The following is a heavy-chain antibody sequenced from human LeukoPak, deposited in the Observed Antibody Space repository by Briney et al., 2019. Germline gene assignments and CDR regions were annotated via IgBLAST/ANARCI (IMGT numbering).Heavy chain of an antibody. Sequence: PGGSLRLFCVVSGFTFSAYWMSWARQAPGKGLECVASIKQDVRDKSHVDSVTGRFTLSRDKAKLSIYIKMNSVRTAQTAVYVCAKSRYTITSAAYSEYFQEWGQGTLVTVST. V-gene: IGHV3-7*01. CDR1: GFTFSAYW. CDR3: AKSRYTITSAAYSEYFQE. CDR2: IKQDVRDK. D-gene: IGHD6-6*01. J-gene: IGHJ1*01.